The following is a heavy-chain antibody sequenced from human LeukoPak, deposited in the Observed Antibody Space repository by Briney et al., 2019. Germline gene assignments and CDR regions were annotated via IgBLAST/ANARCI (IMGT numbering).Heavy chain of an antibody. V-gene: IGHV3-11*04. J-gene: IGHJ4*02. CDR2: INNVGNII. Sequence: PGGSLRLSCAGSGFTFSNSWMDWIRQAPGKGLEWVAYINNVGNIIYYADSVKGRFTISRDTAKQSLYLQMNSLRAEDTALYFCARPEYLGTVYYWGRGTLVTVSS. D-gene: IGHD1-14*01. CDR3: ARPEYLGTVYY. CDR1: GFTFSNSW.